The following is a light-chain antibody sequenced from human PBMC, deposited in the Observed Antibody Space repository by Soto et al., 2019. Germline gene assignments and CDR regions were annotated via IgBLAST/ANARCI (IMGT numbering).Light chain of an antibody. CDR3: SSYTTNSPYV. Sequence: QFVLTQPASVSGSPGQSITISCTGTSSDVGGYNDVSWYQQHPGKAPELIIYEVSNRPAGVSNRFSGSKSGNTASLTISGLQAEDEADYYCSSYTTNSPYVFGTGTKVTVL. CDR1: SSDVGGYND. V-gene: IGLV2-14*01. CDR2: EVS. J-gene: IGLJ1*01.